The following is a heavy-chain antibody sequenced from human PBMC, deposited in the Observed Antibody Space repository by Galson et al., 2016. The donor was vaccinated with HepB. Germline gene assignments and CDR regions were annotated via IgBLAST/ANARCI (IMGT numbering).Heavy chain of an antibody. V-gene: IGHV3-74*01. Sequence: SLRLSCAASGFTFSTYSMNWVRQAPGKGLEWVSRITPDGIKTDYADSVKGRFTISRDNAKNTLYLQMNSLTVEDAAVYYCVRGTSDWPGVDYWGQGTLVTVSS. J-gene: IGHJ4*02. CDR1: GFTFSTYS. CDR2: ITPDGIKT. CDR3: VRGTSDWPGVDY. D-gene: IGHD6-19*01.